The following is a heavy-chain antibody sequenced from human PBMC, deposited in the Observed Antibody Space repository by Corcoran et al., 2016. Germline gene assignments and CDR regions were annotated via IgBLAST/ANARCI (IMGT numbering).Heavy chain of an antibody. V-gene: IGHV1-69*01. Sequence: QVQLVQSGAEVKKPGSSVKVSCTASGGTFSSYAISWVRQAPGQGLEWMGGIIPIVGTANYAQKFQGRVTSTADESTSTAYMELSSLRSEDTAVYDGARSAFRGPTESYGMDVWGQGTTVTVSS. CDR3: ARSAFRGPTESYGMDV. D-gene: IGHD3-10*01. CDR2: IIPIVGTA. CDR1: GGTFSSYA. J-gene: IGHJ6*02.